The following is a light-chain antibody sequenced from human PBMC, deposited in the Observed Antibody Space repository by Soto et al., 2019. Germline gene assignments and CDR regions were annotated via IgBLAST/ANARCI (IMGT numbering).Light chain of an antibody. CDR2: DAS. V-gene: IGKV1-33*01. Sequence: DIQMTQSPSSLSASVGDRVSITCQASHDISNYLNWYQQKPGKAPELLIYDASNLEAGVPSRFSGSGSGTDFTFTISSLQSEDIATYYCQQFDNLLITFGQGTRLDIK. CDR1: HDISNY. J-gene: IGKJ5*01. CDR3: QQFDNLLIT.